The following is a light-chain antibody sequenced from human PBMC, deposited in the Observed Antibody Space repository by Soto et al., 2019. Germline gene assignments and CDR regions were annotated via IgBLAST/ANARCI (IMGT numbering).Light chain of an antibody. V-gene: IGLV2-23*01. CDR1: SSDIGTYNL. CDR2: KDT. Sequence: QSALTQPASVSGSPGQSITISCTGTSSDIGTYNLVSWYLQHPGKAPKLMIYKDTERPSGVSNRFSGSKSGNTASLTISGLQTEDEADYYCCSYVGRGSYVFGTGTKATVL. CDR3: CSYVGRGSYV. J-gene: IGLJ1*01.